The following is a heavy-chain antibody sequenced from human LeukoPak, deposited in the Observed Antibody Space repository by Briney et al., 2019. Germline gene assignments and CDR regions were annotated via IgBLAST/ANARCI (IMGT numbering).Heavy chain of an antibody. J-gene: IGHJ4*02. CDR3: ARSYDTNNRQRFDY. D-gene: IGHD3-22*01. CDR2: MYYSESP. Sequence: SETLSLTCIVSGASIRSYYWSWIRQPPGKGLEWIAYMYYSESPNYNPSLKSRVTMSGDTSRNQFSLKLNSVTAADTAVYYCARSYDTNNRQRFDYWGQGILVTVSP. V-gene: IGHV4-59*08. CDR1: GASIRSYY.